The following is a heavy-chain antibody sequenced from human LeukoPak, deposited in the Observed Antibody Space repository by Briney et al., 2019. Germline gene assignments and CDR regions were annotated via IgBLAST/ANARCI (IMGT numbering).Heavy chain of an antibody. D-gene: IGHD3-9*01. CDR2: IYYSGST. CDR3: ARDDRYFDWSHDAFDI. J-gene: IGHJ3*02. V-gene: IGHV4-59*01. Sequence: PSETLSLTCTVSGGSISSYHWSWIRQPPGKGLECIGFIYYSGSTNYNPSLKSRVTISVDTSKNQFSLKLSSVTAADTAVYYCARDDRYFDWSHDAFDIWGQGTMVTVSS. CDR1: GGSISSYH.